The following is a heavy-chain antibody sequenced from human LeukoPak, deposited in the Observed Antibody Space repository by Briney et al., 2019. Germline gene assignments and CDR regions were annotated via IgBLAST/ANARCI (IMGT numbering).Heavy chain of an antibody. J-gene: IGHJ4*02. CDR3: ARDLGTSGWYTLDF. D-gene: IGHD6-19*01. V-gene: IGHV6-1*01. Sequence: SQTLSLTCAISGDSVSSKNGAWNWIRQSPSRGLEWLGRTYYRSKRYDDYADSVKGRITISPDTSKNQFSPHVYSVTPEDTAVYYCARDLGTSGWYTLDFWGQGTLVTVSS. CDR1: GDSVSSKNGA. CDR2: TYYRSKRYD.